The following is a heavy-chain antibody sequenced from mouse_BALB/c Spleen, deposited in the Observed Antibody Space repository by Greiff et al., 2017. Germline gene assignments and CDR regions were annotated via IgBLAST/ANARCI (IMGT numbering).Heavy chain of an antibody. Sequence: QVQLQQSGAELVRPGVSVKISCKGSGYTFTDYAMHWVKQSHAKSLEWIGVISTYYGDASYNQKFKGKATMTVDKSSSTAYMELARLTSEDSAIYYCARDCYDKWFDYWGQGTTLTVSS. V-gene: IGHV1S137*01. D-gene: IGHD2-12*01. CDR3: ARDCYDKWFDY. J-gene: IGHJ2*01. CDR2: ISTYYGDA. CDR1: GYTFTDYA.